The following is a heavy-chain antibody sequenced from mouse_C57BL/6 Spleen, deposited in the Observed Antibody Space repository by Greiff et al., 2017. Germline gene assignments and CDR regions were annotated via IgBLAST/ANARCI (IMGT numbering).Heavy chain of an antibody. CDR2: ISSGSSTI. CDR1: GFTFSDYG. V-gene: IGHV5-17*01. J-gene: IGHJ4*01. CDR3: ANGYGYAMDY. Sequence: EVKLVESGGGLVKPGGSLKLSCAASGFTFSDYGMHWVRQAPEKGLEWVAYISSGSSTIYYADTVKGRFTISRDNAKNTLFLQMTSLRSEDTAMYYCANGYGYAMDYWGQGTSVTVSA. D-gene: IGHD2-2*01.